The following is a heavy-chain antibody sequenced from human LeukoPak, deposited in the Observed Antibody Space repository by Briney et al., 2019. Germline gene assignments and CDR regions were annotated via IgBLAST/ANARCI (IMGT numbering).Heavy chain of an antibody. J-gene: IGHJ4*02. CDR2: MKQDGSVE. Sequence: GGSLRLSCAASGFTSSSYWMNWVRQAPGKGLEWVANMKQDGSVENYVDSVKGRFTISRDNAKNSLYLQMNSLRAEDTAVYYCARDPVGAPYYDYWGQGTLVTVSS. V-gene: IGHV3-7*01. CDR1: GFTSSSYW. CDR3: ARDPVGAPYYDY. D-gene: IGHD1-26*01.